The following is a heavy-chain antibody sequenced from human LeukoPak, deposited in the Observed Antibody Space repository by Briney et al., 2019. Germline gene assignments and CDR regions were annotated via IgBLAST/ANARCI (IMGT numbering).Heavy chain of an antibody. D-gene: IGHD6-25*01. Sequence: SETLSLTCTVSGSSISISSYYWAWIRQPPGKGLEWIGSIHYGGSTSYSPSLKSRVTISVDTSENQFSLNLTSVTAADTADYFCARGKQRLDYFNSYGMNAWGLGTTVIVSS. CDR1: GSSISISSYY. CDR2: IHYGGST. J-gene: IGHJ6*02. V-gene: IGHV4-39*07. CDR3: ARGKQRLDYFNSYGMNA.